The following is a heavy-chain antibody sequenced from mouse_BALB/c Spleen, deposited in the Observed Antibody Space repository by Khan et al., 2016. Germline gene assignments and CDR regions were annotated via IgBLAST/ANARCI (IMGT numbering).Heavy chain of an antibody. CDR1: GYTFTNYG. J-gene: IGHJ3*01. CDR3: AESTFGFAY. V-gene: IGHV9-3*02. D-gene: IGHD2-1*01. CDR2: INTNTGES. Sequence: QIQLVQSGPELKKPGETVKISCKASGYTFTNYGMNWVKQAPGKGLKWMGWINTNTGESTYAEEIKGRFAFSLETFASTAYLQINNLKKEDTATSFCAESTFGFAYWGQGTLVTVSA.